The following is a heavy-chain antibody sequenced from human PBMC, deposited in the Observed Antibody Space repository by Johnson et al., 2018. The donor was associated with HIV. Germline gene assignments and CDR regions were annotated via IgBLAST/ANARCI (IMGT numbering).Heavy chain of an antibody. V-gene: IGHV3-23*04. Sequence: MLLVESGGGLVQPGGSLRLSCAASGFTFSSYAMSWVRQAPGKGLEWVSAISGSGGSTYYADSVTGRFTISSDNSKNTLYLQMNSLRAEDTAVYYCAKGIAAAGTGAFDIWGQGTMVTVSS. CDR2: ISGSGGST. J-gene: IGHJ3*02. D-gene: IGHD6-13*01. CDR1: GFTFSSYA. CDR3: AKGIAAAGTGAFDI.